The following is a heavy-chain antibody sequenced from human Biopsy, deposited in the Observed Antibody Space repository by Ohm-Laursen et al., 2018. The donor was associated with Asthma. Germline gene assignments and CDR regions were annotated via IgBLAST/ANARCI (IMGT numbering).Heavy chain of an antibody. D-gene: IGHD3-22*01. CDR3: ARQSGQDYGDSSGFDI. CDR2: VSSDGHNK. J-gene: IGHJ3*02. V-gene: IGHV3-30*03. CDR1: GFVFSQCG. Sequence: RSLRLSCSASGFVFSQCGVHWVRQGPGKGLEWVALVSSDGHNKYYEDSVKGRFTISRDNSRNRLYLQINGLTVEDSAVYFCARQSGQDYGDSSGFDIWGQGTKVAVSS.